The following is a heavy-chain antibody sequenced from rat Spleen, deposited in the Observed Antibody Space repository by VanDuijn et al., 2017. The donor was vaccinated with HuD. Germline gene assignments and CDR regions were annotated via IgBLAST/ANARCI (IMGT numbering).Heavy chain of an antibody. D-gene: IGHD4-3*01. CDR1: GFTFSDYA. J-gene: IGHJ2*01. Sequence: EVQLVESDGGLVQPGRSLKLSCAASGFTFSDYAMAWVRQAPKKGLEWVSSISSDGVNTYYPDSVRGRFPISRDNAENTVYLQMNSLRSEDTATYYCASIIRGFDYWGQGVMVTVSS. CDR3: ASIIRGFDY. CDR2: ISSDGVNT. V-gene: IGHV5S13*01.